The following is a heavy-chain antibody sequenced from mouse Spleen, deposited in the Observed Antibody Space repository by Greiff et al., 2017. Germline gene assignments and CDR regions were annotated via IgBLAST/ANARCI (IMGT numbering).Heavy chain of an antibody. CDR1: GFTFSSFG. V-gene: IGHV5-17*02. Sequence: EVQGVESGGGLVQPGGSRKLSCAASGFTFSSFGMHWVRQAPEKGLEWVAYISSGSSTIYYADTVKGRFTISRDNPKNTLFLQMTSLRSEDTAMYYCARYDYDLGYAMDYWGQGTSVTVSS. CDR3: ARYDYDLGYAMDY. CDR2: ISSGSSTI. D-gene: IGHD2-4*01. J-gene: IGHJ4*01.